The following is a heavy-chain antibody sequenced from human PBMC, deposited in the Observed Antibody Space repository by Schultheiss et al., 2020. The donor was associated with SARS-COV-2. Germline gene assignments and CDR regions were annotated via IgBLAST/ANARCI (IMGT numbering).Heavy chain of an antibody. CDR2: INPSGGST. J-gene: IGHJ6*03. CDR1: GFTFSSYS. V-gene: IGHV1-46*01. CDR3: ASRTGNPRLNYYYYYMDV. Sequence: GGSLRLSCAASGFTFSSYSMNWVRQAPGQGLEWMGWINPSGGSTSYAQKFQGRVTMTRDTSTSTVYMELSRLRFDDTAVYYCASRTGNPRLNYYYYYMDVWGKGTTVTVSS. D-gene: IGHD4-23*01.